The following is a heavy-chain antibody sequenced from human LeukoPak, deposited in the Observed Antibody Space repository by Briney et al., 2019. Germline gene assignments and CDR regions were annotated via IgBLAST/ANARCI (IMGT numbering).Heavy chain of an antibody. Sequence: SETLSLTCTVSGGSISSSSYYWGWIRQPPGKGLEWIGSIYYSGSTYYNPSLKSRVTISVDTSKNQFSLKLSSVTAADTAVYYCARTIHYYDSSGYYFSYYYYYMDVWGKGTTVTISS. CDR3: ARTIHYYDSSGYYFSYYYYYMDV. J-gene: IGHJ6*03. V-gene: IGHV4-39*01. CDR1: GGSISSSSYY. D-gene: IGHD3-22*01. CDR2: IYYSGST.